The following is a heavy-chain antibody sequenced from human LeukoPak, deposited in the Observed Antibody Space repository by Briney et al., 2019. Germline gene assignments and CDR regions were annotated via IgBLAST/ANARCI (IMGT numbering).Heavy chain of an antibody. J-gene: IGHJ6*02. D-gene: IGHD2-15*01. CDR1: GFTFSSYA. CDR3: AKALLMYYYYYYGMDV. Sequence: GGSLRLSCAASGFTFSSYAMHWVRQAPGKGLEWVAVISYDGSNKFYADSVKGRFTISRDNSKNTLYLQMNSLRAEDTAVYYCAKALLMYYYYYYGMDVWGQGTTVTVSS. V-gene: IGHV3-30*04. CDR2: ISYDGSNK.